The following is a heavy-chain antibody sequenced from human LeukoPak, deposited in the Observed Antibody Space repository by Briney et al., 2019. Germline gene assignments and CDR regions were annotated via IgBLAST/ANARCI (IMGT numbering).Heavy chain of an antibody. J-gene: IGHJ4*02. V-gene: IGHV3-33*01. D-gene: IGHD3-16*01. CDR1: GFSFSNYG. CDR3: ARSNNGGWGYCDY. CDR2: VWYDGSYK. Sequence: GGSLRLSCAAPGFSFSNYGMHWVRQAPGKGLEWVAVVWYDGSYKYYADSVKGRFTISRDNSKNTLYVQMSSLRAEDTAVYYCARSNNGGWGYCDYWGQGSLVTVSS.